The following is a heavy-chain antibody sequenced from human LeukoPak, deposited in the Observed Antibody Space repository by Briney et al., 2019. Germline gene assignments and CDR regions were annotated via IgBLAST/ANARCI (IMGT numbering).Heavy chain of an antibody. J-gene: IGHJ3*02. CDR1: ADSFSSHY. CDR3: ARTVVTPARAFDI. CDR2: ISYIGST. V-gene: IGHV4-59*11. D-gene: IGHD4-23*01. Sequence: SETLSLTCAVSADSFSSHYWTWIRQSPGKGLEWIGYISYIGSTNYNPSLKSRVTISIDTSKNQFSLKLRSVTAADTAVYYCARTVVTPARAFDIWGQGTMVTVSS.